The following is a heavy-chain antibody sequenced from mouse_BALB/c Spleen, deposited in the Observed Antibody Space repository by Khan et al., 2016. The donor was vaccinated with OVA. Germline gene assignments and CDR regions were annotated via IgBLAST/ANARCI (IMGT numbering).Heavy chain of an antibody. D-gene: IGHD1-1*01. CDR1: GYTFTSYS. CDR3: ARDVHYYGSRGARDY. V-gene: IGHV1-4*01. J-gene: IGHJ4*01. CDR2: INPSNAYT. Sequence: QVQLQQSGAELARPGASVKMSCKASGYTFTSYSMHWIKQRPGQGLEWIGNINPSNAYTNYNQKFKDKSTLTADKSSSTAYMQLSSLTSEDSAVYYCARDVHYYGSRGARDYWGQGTSVTVSS.